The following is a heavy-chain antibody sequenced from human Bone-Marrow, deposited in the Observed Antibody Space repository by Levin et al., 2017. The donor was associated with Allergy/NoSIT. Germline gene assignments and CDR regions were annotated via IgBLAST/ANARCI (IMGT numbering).Heavy chain of an antibody. CDR2: IDHRGTT. CDR1: GYSISSGNY. Sequence: SETLSLICDVSGYSISSGNYWGWVRQSPGKGLDWIATIDHRGTTSYNPSLRSRVTISIDTSKNQFSLNLTSVTAADTAVYYCATTEGYSAGWYLGHRYYHGLDVWGQGTPVTVSS. V-gene: IGHV4-38-2*01. D-gene: IGHD6-19*01. J-gene: IGHJ6*02. CDR3: ATTEGYSAGWYLGHRYYHGLDV.